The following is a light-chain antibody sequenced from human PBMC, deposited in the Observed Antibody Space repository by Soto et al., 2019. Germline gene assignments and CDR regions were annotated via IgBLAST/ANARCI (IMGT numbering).Light chain of an antibody. V-gene: IGLV2-11*01. CDR2: DVS. Sequence: HSALTQPRSVSGSHGQSVTISCTGTSSDVGGYNYVSWYQQHPGKAPKLMIYDVSKRPSGVPDRFSGSKSGNTASLTISGLQAEDEADYYCCSYAGSYTYVVFGGGTKLTVL. CDR1: SSDVGGYNY. J-gene: IGLJ2*01. CDR3: CSYAGSYTYVV.